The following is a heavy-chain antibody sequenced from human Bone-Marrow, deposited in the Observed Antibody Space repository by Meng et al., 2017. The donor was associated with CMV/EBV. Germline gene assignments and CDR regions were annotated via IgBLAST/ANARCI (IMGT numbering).Heavy chain of an antibody. CDR2: IYSGGST. V-gene: IGHV3-53*01. Sequence: GESLKISCAASGFTVSSNYMSWVRQAPGKGLEWVSVIYSGGSTYYADSVKGRFTISRDNAKNSLYLQMNSLRAEDTAVYYCARSVRFLEWLLDYWGQGTLVTVSS. CDR1: GFTVSSNY. J-gene: IGHJ4*02. D-gene: IGHD3-3*01. CDR3: ARSVRFLEWLLDY.